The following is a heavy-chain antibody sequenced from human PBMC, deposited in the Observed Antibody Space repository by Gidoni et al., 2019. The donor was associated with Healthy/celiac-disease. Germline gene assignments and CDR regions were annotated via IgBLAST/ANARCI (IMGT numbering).Heavy chain of an antibody. J-gene: IGHJ6*04. D-gene: IGHD6-13*01. CDR1: GFTLRGSA. Sequence: EVQLVESGGGLVQPGGSLKLSCAASGFTLRGSATPCVRQVPGKGLEWVGRIRSKANSYATAYAASVKGRFTISRDDSKNTAYLQMNSLKTEDTAVYYCTSRGREYGSSWTGYYYGMDVWGKGTTVTVSS. CDR3: TSRGREYGSSWTGYYYGMDV. V-gene: IGHV3-73*02. CDR2: IRSKANSYAT.